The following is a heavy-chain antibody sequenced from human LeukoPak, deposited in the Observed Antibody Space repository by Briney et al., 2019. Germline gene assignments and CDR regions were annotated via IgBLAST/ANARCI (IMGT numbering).Heavy chain of an antibody. CDR2: IRQDGSEK. V-gene: IGHV3-7*01. CDR1: GFSVTSYT. Sequence: PGGSLRLSCIASGFSVTSYTMTWVRQAPGKGLEWVANIRQDGSEKFYLDSVKGRFTISRDYAKNSLSLEMNSLRVEDTAVYYCARVKDSSSSWPYYYYYYMDVWGKGTTVTVSS. D-gene: IGHD6-13*01. J-gene: IGHJ6*03. CDR3: ARVKDSSSSWPYYYYYYMDV.